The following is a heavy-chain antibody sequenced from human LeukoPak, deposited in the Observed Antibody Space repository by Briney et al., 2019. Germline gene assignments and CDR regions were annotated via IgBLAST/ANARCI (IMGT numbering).Heavy chain of an antibody. Sequence: GGSLRLSCAASGLTFNNYWMHLVRQSPGKGLVWVSRSKSDGTGTIYADSVKGRFTISRDNAKNTLYLQMTSLRAEDTAVYYCARGGAWGSFYDCWGQGTLVTVSS. CDR3: ARGGAWGSFYDC. CDR1: GLTFNNYW. CDR2: SKSDGTGT. D-gene: IGHD3-16*01. V-gene: IGHV3-74*01. J-gene: IGHJ4*02.